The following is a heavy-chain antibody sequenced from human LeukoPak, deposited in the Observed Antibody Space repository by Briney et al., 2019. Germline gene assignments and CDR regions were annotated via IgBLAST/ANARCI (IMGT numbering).Heavy chain of an antibody. CDR2: INPSGGST. D-gene: IGHD3-9*01. J-gene: IGHJ4*02. V-gene: IGHV1-46*01. CDR3: ARYFPAGADY. Sequence: GASVKVSCKASGYSLTTYYMHWVRQAPGQGLEWMAIINPSGGSTNYAQKLQGRVTMTTDTSTSTAYMELRSLRSDDTAVYYCARYFPAGADYWGQGTLVTVSS. CDR1: GYSLTTYY.